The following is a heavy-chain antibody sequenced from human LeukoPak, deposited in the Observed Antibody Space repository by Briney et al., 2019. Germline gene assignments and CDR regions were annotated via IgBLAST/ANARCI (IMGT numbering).Heavy chain of an antibody. CDR2: ISGSGGST. Sequence: GGSLRLSCAASGFTFSSYGMSWVRQAPGKGLESVSAISGSGGSTYYADSVKGRFTISRDNSKNTLYLQMNSLRAEDTAVYYCAKDSIWFGGLFFDYWGQGTLVTVSS. CDR3: AKDSIWFGGLFFDY. V-gene: IGHV3-23*01. CDR1: GFTFSSYG. J-gene: IGHJ4*02. D-gene: IGHD3-10*01.